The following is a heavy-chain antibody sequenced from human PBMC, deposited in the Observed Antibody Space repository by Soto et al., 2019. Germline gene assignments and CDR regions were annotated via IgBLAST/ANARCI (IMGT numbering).Heavy chain of an antibody. CDR2: IYYSGST. Sequence: QVQLQESGPGLVKPSQTLSLTCTVSGGSISSGGYYWSWIRQHAGKGLEWIGYIYYSGSTYYNPSLKSRVTISVDTSKNQFSLKLSSVTAADTAVYYCARDRFLEWHEFDPWGQGTLVTVSS. CDR1: GGSISSGGYY. CDR3: ARDRFLEWHEFDP. J-gene: IGHJ5*02. D-gene: IGHD3-3*01. V-gene: IGHV4-31*03.